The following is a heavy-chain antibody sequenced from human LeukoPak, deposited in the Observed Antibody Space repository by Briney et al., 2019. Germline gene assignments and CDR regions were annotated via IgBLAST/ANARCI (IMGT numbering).Heavy chain of an antibody. Sequence: SVKVSCKASGGTFSSYAISWVRQAPGQGLKWMGGIIPTFGTANYAQKFQGRVTITTDESTSTAYMELSSLRSEDTAVYYCARTGQDIVVVPAGDYYYMDVWGKGTTVTVSS. J-gene: IGHJ6*03. D-gene: IGHD2-2*01. CDR2: IIPTFGTA. V-gene: IGHV1-69*05. CDR1: GGTFSSYA. CDR3: ARTGQDIVVVPAGDYYYMDV.